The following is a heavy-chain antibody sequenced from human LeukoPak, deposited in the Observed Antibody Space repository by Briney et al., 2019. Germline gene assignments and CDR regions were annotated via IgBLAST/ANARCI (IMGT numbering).Heavy chain of an antibody. J-gene: IGHJ4*02. V-gene: IGHV1-2*02. CDR1: GYTFTGYY. D-gene: IGHD6-19*01. CDR2: INPNSGGT. Sequence: ASVKVSCKASGYTFTGYYMHWVRQAPGQGLEWMGWINPNSGGTNYAQKFQGRVTMTRDTSISTAYMELSRLRSDDTAVYYCARVRPSSGWPHFDYWGQGTLVTVSS. CDR3: ARVRPSSGWPHFDY.